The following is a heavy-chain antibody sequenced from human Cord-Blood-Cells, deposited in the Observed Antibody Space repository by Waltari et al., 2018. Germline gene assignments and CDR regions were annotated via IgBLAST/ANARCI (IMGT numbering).Heavy chain of an antibody. J-gene: IGHJ3*02. Sequence: QVQLVQSGAEVKKPGSSVKVSCKASGGTFSSDAISWVRQAPGQGLAWMGRIIPILGIANYAQKFQGRVTITADKSTSTAYMELSSLRSEDTAVYYCAREYSSSSAFDIWGQGTMVTVSS. CDR2: IIPILGIA. CDR1: GGTFSSDA. D-gene: IGHD6-6*01. CDR3: AREYSSSSAFDI. V-gene: IGHV1-69*09.